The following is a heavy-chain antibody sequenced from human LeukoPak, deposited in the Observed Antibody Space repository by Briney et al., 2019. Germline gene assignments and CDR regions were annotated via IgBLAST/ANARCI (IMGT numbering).Heavy chain of an antibody. V-gene: IGHV4-4*07. CDR1: GGSISSYY. CDR2: IYTSGST. D-gene: IGHD3-22*01. Sequence: PSETLSLTCTVSGGSISSYYWSWIRQPAGKGLEWIGRIYTSGSTNYNPSLTSRVTMSVDTSKNQFSPKLSSVTAADTAVYYCARDGSYDSSGYTPFRYYYMDVWGKGTTVTISS. J-gene: IGHJ6*03. CDR3: ARDGSYDSSGYTPFRYYYMDV.